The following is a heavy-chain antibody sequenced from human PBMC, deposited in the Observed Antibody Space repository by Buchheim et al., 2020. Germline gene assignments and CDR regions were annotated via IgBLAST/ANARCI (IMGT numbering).Heavy chain of an antibody. CDR2: IIPILGIA. J-gene: IGHJ4*03. V-gene: IGHV1-69*02. CDR1: GGTFSSYT. D-gene: IGHD2-21*01. Sequence: QVQLVQSGAEVKKPGSSVKVSCKASGGTFSSYTLSWVRQAAGQGLEWMGRIIPILGIANYAQKFQGRVTITADKSTSTAYMEVDSLGSECTGEYCCARGGGEEWELIFGYWGQGTL. CDR3: ARGGGEEWELIFGY.